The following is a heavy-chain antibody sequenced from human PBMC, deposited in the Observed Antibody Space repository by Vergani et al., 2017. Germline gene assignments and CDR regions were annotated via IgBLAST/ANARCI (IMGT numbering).Heavy chain of an antibody. Sequence: QAQLGQSASEVKKPGDSVTLSCKTSGYTFVNHPITWVRQAPGQGLDWMGWISPYNHKTLYSQKVEGRVIMTSDTSSSTVFLELRRLTSDDTAIYYCARSQMATNDFDLWGRGTLVTVSS. CDR1: GYTFVNHP. CDR3: ARSQMATNDFDL. J-gene: IGHJ4*02. CDR2: ISPYNHKT. D-gene: IGHD5-24*01. V-gene: IGHV1-18*04.